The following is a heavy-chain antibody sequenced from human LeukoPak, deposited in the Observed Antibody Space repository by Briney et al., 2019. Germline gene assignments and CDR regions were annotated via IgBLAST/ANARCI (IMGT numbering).Heavy chain of an antibody. CDR2: IYYSGST. CDR3: AKYGYNYAFDI. J-gene: IGHJ3*02. Sequence: SETLSLTCTVSGYSISSGYYWGWIRQPPGKGLEWIGYIYYSGSTNYNPSLKSRVIISVDTSKNQFSLKLSSVTAADTDVYYCAKYGYNYAFDIWGQGTMVTVSS. CDR1: GYSISSGYY. D-gene: IGHD5-24*01. V-gene: IGHV4-61*01.